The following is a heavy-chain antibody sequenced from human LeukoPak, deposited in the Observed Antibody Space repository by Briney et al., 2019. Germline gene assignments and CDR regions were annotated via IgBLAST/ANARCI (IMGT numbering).Heavy chain of an antibody. Sequence: GGSLRLSCAASGFTFSSYAMHWVRQAPGKGLEWVAVISYDGSNKYYADSVKGRFTISRDNSKNTLYLQMNSLRVEDTAVYYCARECGTYLYYYYGMAVWGQGTTVTVSS. CDR3: ARECGTYLYYYYGMAV. J-gene: IGHJ6*02. D-gene: IGHD1-26*01. CDR1: GFTFSSYA. V-gene: IGHV3-30-3*01. CDR2: ISYDGSNK.